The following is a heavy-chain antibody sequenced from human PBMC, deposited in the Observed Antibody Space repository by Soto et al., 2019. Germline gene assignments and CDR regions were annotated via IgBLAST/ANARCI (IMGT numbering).Heavy chain of an antibody. CDR1: GYTFTSYD. J-gene: IGHJ6*02. D-gene: IGHD5-12*01. CDR2: MNPNSGNT. V-gene: IGHV1-8*01. Sequence: ASVKVSCEPSGYTFTSYDINWVRQATGQALEWMGWMNPNSGNTGYAQKFQGRVTMTRNTSISTAYMELSSLRSEDTAVYYCARGREWLRYYYYYGMDVWGQGTTVTVSS. CDR3: ARGREWLRYYYYYGMDV.